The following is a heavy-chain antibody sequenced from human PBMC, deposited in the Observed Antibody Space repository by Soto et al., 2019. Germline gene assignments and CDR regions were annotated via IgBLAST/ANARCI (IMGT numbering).Heavy chain of an antibody. CDR1: GITFSSYS. CDR3: VGDHYVHTPMVHGNY. D-gene: IGHD5-18*01. V-gene: IGHV3-48*02. J-gene: IGHJ4*02. CDR2: ISSSKTT. Sequence: VQLVESGGGLVQPGESLRLSCTASGITFSSYSMNWVRQAPGKGLEWLSYISSSKTTYADSVKGRFTISRDNAKNSVYLQMNSLRDEDTAVYYCVGDHYVHTPMVHGNYWGRGTRVTVSS.